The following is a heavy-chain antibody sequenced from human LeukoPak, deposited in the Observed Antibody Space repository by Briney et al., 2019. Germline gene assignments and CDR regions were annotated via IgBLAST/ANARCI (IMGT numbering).Heavy chain of an antibody. CDR3: ARLSVL. J-gene: IGHJ4*02. V-gene: IGHV1-2*02. D-gene: IGHD3-16*02. Sequence: GASVKVSCKTSGYPFSDYYIHWIRQASGQGLESMGWINPKNGDTKYAQRSQSRLTISMDTSIGTVYMELSSLRYDDTAVYYCARLSVLWGQGTLVTVSS. CDR2: INPKNGDT. CDR1: GYPFSDYY.